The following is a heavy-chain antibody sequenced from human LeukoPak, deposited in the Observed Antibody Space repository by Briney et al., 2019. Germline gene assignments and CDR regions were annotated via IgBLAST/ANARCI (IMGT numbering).Heavy chain of an antibody. CDR3: ARHIAAAGPGFDY. CDR2: ICSAGNR. CDR1: GSTVSSNY. Sequence: PGGSLRLSCAAYGSTVSSNYMSWVRQAPGKGLEWVSVICSAGNRYYAGFVKGRFTISRDNSKNTVYLQMNSLRAEDTAVYYCARHIAAAGPGFDYWGQGTLVTVSS. V-gene: IGHV3-66*04. J-gene: IGHJ4*02. D-gene: IGHD6-13*01.